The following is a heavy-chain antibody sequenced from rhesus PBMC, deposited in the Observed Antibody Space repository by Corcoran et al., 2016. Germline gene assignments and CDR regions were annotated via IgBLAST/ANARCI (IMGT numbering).Heavy chain of an antibody. J-gene: IGHJ4*01. CDR2: SSGSGGST. CDR1: GGSISSNY. Sequence: QLQLQESGPGLVKPSETLSLTCAVSGGSISSNYWSWIRQPPGKGLEWIGRSSGSGGSTCHSPSPKSRGTIATDTYKNQFSLNLSSVTAADAAVYYCARKDPGAPIDYWGQGVLVTVSS. CDR3: ARKDPGAPIDY. D-gene: IGHD1-44*02. V-gene: IGHV4-173*01.